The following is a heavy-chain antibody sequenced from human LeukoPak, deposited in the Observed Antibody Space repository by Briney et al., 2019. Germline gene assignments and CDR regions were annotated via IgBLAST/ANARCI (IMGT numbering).Heavy chain of an antibody. CDR2: IYYSGST. CDR1: GGSISSSSYY. Sequence: SETLSLTCTVSGGSISSSSYYWGWVRQPPGKGLEWIGSIYYSGSTYYNPSLKSRVTISVDTSKNQFSLKLSSVTAADTAVYYCAREAQQLVNWFDPWGQGTLVTVSS. J-gene: IGHJ5*02. V-gene: IGHV4-39*07. CDR3: AREAQQLVNWFDP. D-gene: IGHD6-13*01.